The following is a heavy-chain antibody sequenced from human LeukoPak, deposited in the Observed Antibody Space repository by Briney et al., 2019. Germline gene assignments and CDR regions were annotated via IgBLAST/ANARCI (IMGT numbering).Heavy chain of an antibody. CDR3: ARGHAYCGGDCYFDY. J-gene: IGHJ4*02. Sequence: GASVKVSCKASGYTFTGYYMHWVRQAPGQGLEWMGIINPSRGSTSQAQTFQGRVTMTRDMSTSTVSMELSSLRSEDTAVYYCARGHAYCGGDCYFDYWGQGTLVTVSS. D-gene: IGHD2-21*02. V-gene: IGHV1-46*01. CDR2: INPSRGST. CDR1: GYTFTGYY.